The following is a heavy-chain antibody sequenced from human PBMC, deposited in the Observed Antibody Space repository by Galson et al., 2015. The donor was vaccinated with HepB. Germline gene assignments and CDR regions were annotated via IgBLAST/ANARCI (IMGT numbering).Heavy chain of an antibody. V-gene: IGHV4-34*01. CDR2: INHSGST. CDR1: GGSFSGYY. Sequence: SETLSLTCAVYGGSFSGYYWSWIRQPPGKGLEWIGEINHSGSTNYNPSLKSRVTISVDTSKNQFSLKLSSVTAADTAVYYCARETYCGGDCYSPFDYWGQGTLVTVSS. D-gene: IGHD2-21*01. J-gene: IGHJ4*02. CDR3: ARETYCGGDCYSPFDY.